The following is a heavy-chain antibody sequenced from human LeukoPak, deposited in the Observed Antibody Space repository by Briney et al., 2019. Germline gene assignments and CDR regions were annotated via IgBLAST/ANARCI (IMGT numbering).Heavy chain of an antibody. J-gene: IGHJ4*02. V-gene: IGHV3-74*03. D-gene: IGHD2-21*02. Sequence: GGSLRLSCAASGFTFSSYWMSWVRQAPGKGLVWVSRINADGSSTMYADSVKGRFTISRDNAKNTLYLQMNSLGAEDTAVYYCTTDQKQYCGGDCYSAWGQGTLVTVSS. CDR1: GFTFSSYW. CDR3: TTDQKQYCGGDCYSA. CDR2: INADGSST.